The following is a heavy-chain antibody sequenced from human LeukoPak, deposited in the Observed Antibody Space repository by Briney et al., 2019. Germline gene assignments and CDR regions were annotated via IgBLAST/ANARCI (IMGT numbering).Heavy chain of an antibody. CDR2: IYTSGST. V-gene: IGHV4-61*02. D-gene: IGHD4-23*01. Sequence: PSETLSLTCTVSGGSISSGSYYWSWIRQPAGKGLEWIGRIYTSGSTNYNPSLKSRVTISVDTSKNQFSLKLSSVTAADTAVYYCARVSEGLRWSTYYFDYWGQGTLVTVSS. CDR1: GGSISSGSYY. J-gene: IGHJ4*02. CDR3: ARVSEGLRWSTYYFDY.